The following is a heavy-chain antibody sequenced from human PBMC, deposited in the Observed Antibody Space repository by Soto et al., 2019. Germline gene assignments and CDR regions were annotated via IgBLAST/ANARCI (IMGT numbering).Heavy chain of an antibody. J-gene: IGHJ3*02. CDR1: GYTFTTYY. V-gene: IGHV1-46*01. Sequence: ASLKVSCKASGYTFTTYYMHWVRQAPGQGLEWMGIINPRGGGASYAQKFQGRVTMTRDTSTSTVYMELSSLRSDDTAVYYCARVASRQLLYLQVPPGAFDIWGQGTMVTVSS. CDR2: INPRGGGA. CDR3: ARVASRQLLYLQVPPGAFDI. D-gene: IGHD2-2*02.